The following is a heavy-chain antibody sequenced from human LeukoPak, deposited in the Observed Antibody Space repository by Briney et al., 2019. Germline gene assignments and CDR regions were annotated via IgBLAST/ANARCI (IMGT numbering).Heavy chain of an antibody. Sequence: GRSLRLSCAASGFTFSSYAMHWVRQAPGKGLEWVAVISYDGSNKYYADSVKGRFTISRDNSKNTLYLQMNSLRAEDTAVYYCARSPFDYGDYYFDYWGQGTLVTVSS. CDR2: ISYDGSNK. D-gene: IGHD4-17*01. CDR3: ARSPFDYGDYYFDY. CDR1: GFTFSSYA. V-gene: IGHV3-30-3*01. J-gene: IGHJ4*02.